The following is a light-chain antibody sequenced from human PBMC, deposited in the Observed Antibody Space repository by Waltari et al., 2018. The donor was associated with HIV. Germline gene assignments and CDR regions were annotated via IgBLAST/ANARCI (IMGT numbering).Light chain of an antibody. CDR1: SSDVGGYNY. J-gene: IGLJ3*02. CDR3: SSYTSSSTPL. Sequence: QSALTQPASVSGSPGQSITISCTGTSSDVGGYNYVSWYQQHPGNAPKLMIYEVSNRPAGVANRFSGSTSGNTASLTISGLQADDEADYYCSSYTSSSTPLFGGGTKLTVL. V-gene: IGLV2-14*01. CDR2: EVS.